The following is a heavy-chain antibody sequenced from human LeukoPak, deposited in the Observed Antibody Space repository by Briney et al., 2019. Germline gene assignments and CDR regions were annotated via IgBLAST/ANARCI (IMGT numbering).Heavy chain of an antibody. D-gene: IGHD3-22*01. CDR2: INHSGST. Sequence: SETLSLTCAVYGGSFGGYYWSWIRQPPGKGLEWIGEINHSGSTNYNPSLKSRVTISVDTFKNQFSLKLSSVTAADTAVYYCARGRKHSRDFDYWGQGTLVTVSS. CDR1: GGSFGGYY. J-gene: IGHJ4*02. V-gene: IGHV4-34*01. CDR3: ARGRKHSRDFDY.